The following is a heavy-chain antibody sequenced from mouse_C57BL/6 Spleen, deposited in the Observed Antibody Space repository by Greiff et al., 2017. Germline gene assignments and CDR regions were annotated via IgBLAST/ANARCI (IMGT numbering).Heavy chain of an antibody. CDR2: IHPNSGST. CDR3: ARPITTVVEGWFAY. D-gene: IGHD1-1*01. CDR1: GYTFTSYW. J-gene: IGHJ3*01. Sequence: VQLQQPGAELVKPGASVKLSCKASGYTFTSYWMHWVKQRPGQGLEWIGMIHPNSGSTNYNEKFKSKATLTVDKSSSTAYMQLSSLTSEDSAVYYCARPITTVVEGWFAYWGQGTLVTVSA. V-gene: IGHV1-64*01.